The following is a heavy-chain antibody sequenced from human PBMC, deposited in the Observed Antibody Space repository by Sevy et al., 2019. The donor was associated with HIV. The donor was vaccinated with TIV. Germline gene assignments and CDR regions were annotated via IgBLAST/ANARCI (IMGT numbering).Heavy chain of an antibody. Sequence: GGSLRLSCAASGFTFSSYGMHWVRQAPGKGLEWVAVIWYDGSDKYYADSVKGRFTISRDNAKNSLYLHMHSLRAEDTAVYYCARAYYKFCGGDCYLDYWGQGTLVTVSS. J-gene: IGHJ4*02. CDR3: ARAYYKFCGGDCYLDY. CDR2: IWYDGSDK. D-gene: IGHD2-21*02. CDR1: GFTFSSYG. V-gene: IGHV3-33*01.